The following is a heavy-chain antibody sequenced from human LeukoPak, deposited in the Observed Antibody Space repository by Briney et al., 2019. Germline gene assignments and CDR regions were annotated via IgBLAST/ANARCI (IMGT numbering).Heavy chain of an antibody. CDR3: ARGTGDFLSSDRAHFDY. J-gene: IGHJ4*02. Sequence: PGGSLRLSCAASGLTLSSYWMHWVRQAPGKGLVWVSRINGDGSSISYADSVKGRFTISRDNAKNSLYLQRNSLRAGDTAVYYCARGTGDFLSSDRAHFDYWGQGTLVTVSS. CDR2: INGDGSSI. V-gene: IGHV3-74*01. D-gene: IGHD3-3*01. CDR1: GLTLSSYW.